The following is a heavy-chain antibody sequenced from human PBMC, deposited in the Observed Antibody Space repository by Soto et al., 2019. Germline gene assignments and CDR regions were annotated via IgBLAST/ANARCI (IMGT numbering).Heavy chain of an antibody. CDR2: LYDLDGT. J-gene: IGHJ3*02. CDR3: ATWHLQEHAYDI. D-gene: IGHD1-1*01. Sequence: GGSLRLSCEAFGFTVSGKKYVAWVRQAPGKGLEWVSALYDLDGTYYADSVKGRFTTSSDSSRTTVYLQMSSLRPDDTAVYSCATWHLQEHAYDIWGQGTMVTLSS. CDR1: GFTVSGKKY. V-gene: IGHV3-53*01.